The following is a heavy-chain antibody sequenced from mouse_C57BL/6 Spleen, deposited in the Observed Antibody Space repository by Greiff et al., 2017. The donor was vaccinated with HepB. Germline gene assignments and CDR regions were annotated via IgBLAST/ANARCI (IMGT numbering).Heavy chain of an antibody. J-gene: IGHJ3*01. Sequence: QVQLQQSGAELVMPGASVKLSCKASGYTFTSYWMHWVKQRPGQGLEWIGEIDPSDSYTNYNQKFKGKSTLTVDKSSSTAYMQLSSLTSEDSAVYYCARFHYYGSSFAYWGQGTLVTVSA. D-gene: IGHD1-1*01. CDR1: GYTFTSYW. CDR3: ARFHYYGSSFAY. CDR2: IDPSDSYT. V-gene: IGHV1-69*01.